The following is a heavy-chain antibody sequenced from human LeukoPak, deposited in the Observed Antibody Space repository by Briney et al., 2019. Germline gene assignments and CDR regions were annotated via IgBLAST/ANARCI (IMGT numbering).Heavy chain of an antibody. D-gene: IGHD2-15*01. J-gene: IGHJ4*02. CDR2: IIPIFGTA. CDR3: AREHGFPYCSGGSCPFDY. CDR1: GGTFSSYA. V-gene: IGHV1-69*06. Sequence: GASVKVSCKASGGTFSSYAISWVQQAPGQGLEWMGGIIPIFGTANYAQKFQGRVTITADKSTSTAYMELSSLRSEDTAVYYCAREHGFPYCSGGSCPFDYWGQGTLVTVSS.